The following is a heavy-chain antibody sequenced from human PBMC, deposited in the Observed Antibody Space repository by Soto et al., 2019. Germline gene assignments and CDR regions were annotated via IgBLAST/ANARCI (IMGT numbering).Heavy chain of an antibody. CDR1: GYTFTNYG. CDR2: INTYNGNT. V-gene: IGHV1-18*01. D-gene: IGHD6-13*01. Sequence: QVQLVQSGAEVKKPGASVKVSCKASGYTFTNYGISWVRQAPGQGLEWMGWINTYNGNTNYAQKLQGRVTMTTDTSTRAAYMELRSLRSEDTAVYYCARVSGRSWYSWGYWGQGTLVTVSS. CDR3: ARVSGRSWYSWGY. J-gene: IGHJ4*02.